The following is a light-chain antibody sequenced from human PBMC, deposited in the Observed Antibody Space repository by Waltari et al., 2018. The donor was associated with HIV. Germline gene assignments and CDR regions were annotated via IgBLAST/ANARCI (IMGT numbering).Light chain of an antibody. CDR2: EVN. V-gene: IGLV2-8*01. Sequence: QSALTQPPSASGSRGQSVTISCTGTSRDVGAHNYVSWYQQYPGMAPKLIIYEVNKRPSGVPDRFSGSXSGXTASLTVSGLQAEDEADFYCSSYAGSAXVFGGGTKLTVL. CDR3: SSYAGSAXV. CDR1: SRDVGAHNY. J-gene: IGLJ2*01.